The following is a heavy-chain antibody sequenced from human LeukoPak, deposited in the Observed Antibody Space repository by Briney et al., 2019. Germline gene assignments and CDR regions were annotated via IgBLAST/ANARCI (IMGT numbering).Heavy chain of an antibody. CDR3: ARGWGGRLRLGELSFPFDY. J-gene: IGHJ4*02. D-gene: IGHD3-16*02. Sequence: SETLSLTCTVSGGSIGSGGHYWSWIRQHPGKGLEWIGYIYYSGTTYYNPSLKSRVTISVDTSKYQFSLKLRPVTAADTAVYYCARGWGGRLRLGELSFPFDYWGQGTLVTVSS. CDR1: GGSIGSGGHY. V-gene: IGHV4-31*03. CDR2: IYYSGTT.